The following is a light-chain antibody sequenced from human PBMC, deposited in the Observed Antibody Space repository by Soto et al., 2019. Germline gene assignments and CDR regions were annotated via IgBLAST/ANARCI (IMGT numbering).Light chain of an antibody. CDR3: QQRKSYPIT. CDR2: AAS. CDR1: QDINTY. J-gene: IGKJ5*01. V-gene: IGKV1-9*01. Sequence: DLQLTQSPSFLSASVGDRVTITCRASQDINTYLAWYQQKPGKAPKLLIFAASTLQNGVPSRFNSSGSGTEFTVTITSLQPEDFATYYCQQRKSYPITFGQGTRLEIK.